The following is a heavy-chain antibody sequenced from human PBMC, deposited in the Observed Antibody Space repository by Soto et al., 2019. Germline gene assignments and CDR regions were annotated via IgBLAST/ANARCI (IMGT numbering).Heavy chain of an antibody. D-gene: IGHD3-3*01. V-gene: IGHV1-2*02. CDR2: INPATGAA. Sequence: QLHLVQSGAVVKKPGASVTVSCSASGYPVTAYYMHWVRQAPGRGLEWMGGINPATGAAKYTQTFQGRVTVPGDTSTITVFMERSGLTSEDPAVFYCARGGGVGVAGSAAFDMWGQGTLVTVSS. CDR1: GYPVTAYY. J-gene: IGHJ3*02. CDR3: ARGGGVGVAGSAAFDM.